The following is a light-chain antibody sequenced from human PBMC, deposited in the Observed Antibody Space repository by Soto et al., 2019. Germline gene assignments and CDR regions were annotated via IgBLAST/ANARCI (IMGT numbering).Light chain of an antibody. J-gene: IGKJ2*01. CDR3: QQYGSSSYT. CDR2: GAS. V-gene: IGKV3-20*01. Sequence: EIGLTQSPGTLSLPPGERATLSCRASQSVSSSYLAWYQQKPGQAPRLLIYGASSRATGIPDRFSGSGSGTDFTLTISRLEPEDFAVYYCQQYGSSSYTFGQGTKLEIK. CDR1: QSVSSSY.